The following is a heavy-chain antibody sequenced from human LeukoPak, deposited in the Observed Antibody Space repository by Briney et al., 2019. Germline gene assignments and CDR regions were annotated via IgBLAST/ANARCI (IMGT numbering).Heavy chain of an antibody. V-gene: IGHV4-34*01. CDR3: AREGRGYEYYYCGMDV. CDR2: INHSGST. CDR1: GGSFSGYY. J-gene: IGHJ6*02. D-gene: IGHD5-12*01. Sequence: SETLSLTCAVSGGSFSGYYWSWIRQPPGKGLEWSGEINHSGSTNYHPSLKSRVTISVDKSKNQFSLKLSSVAAADTAVYYCAREGRGYEYYYCGMDVGGQGTTVTVSS.